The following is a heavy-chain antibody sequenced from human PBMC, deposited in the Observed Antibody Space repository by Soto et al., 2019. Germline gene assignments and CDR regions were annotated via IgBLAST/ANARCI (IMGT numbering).Heavy chain of an antibody. V-gene: IGHV3-43*01. Sequence: LRLSCAASGFTFDDYTMHWVRQAPGKGLEWVSLISWDGGSTYYADSVKGRFTISRDNSKNSLYLQMNSLRTEDTALYYCAKVDDSSGGPYFDYWGQGTLVTVSP. CDR2: ISWDGGST. CDR3: AKVDDSSGGPYFDY. CDR1: GFTFDDYT. D-gene: IGHD3-22*01. J-gene: IGHJ4*02.